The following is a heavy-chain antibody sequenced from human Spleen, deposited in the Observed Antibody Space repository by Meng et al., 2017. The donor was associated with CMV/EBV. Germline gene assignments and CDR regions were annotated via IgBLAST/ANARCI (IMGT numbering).Heavy chain of an antibody. D-gene: IGHD6-19*01. V-gene: IGHV3-21*01. J-gene: IGHJ4*02. Sequence: SGFTFSMYSMTWVRQAPGTGLEWFSSISCSSSYIYYATSVNGRFTISRHNAKTSLYLQMNSLRAEDTAVYYCARGYSSGWSPRNDYWGQGTLVTVSS. CDR2: ISCSSSYI. CDR3: ARGYSSGWSPRNDY. CDR1: GFTFSMYS.